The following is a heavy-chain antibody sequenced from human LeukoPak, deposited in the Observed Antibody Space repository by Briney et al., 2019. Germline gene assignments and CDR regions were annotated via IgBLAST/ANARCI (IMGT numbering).Heavy chain of an antibody. Sequence: SETLSLTCTVSRYDIHSVYYWGWIRQPPGKGLEWIGSIYHSGSTYYNASLKSRVTISMDTSRNKFSLNLNSVTAADTAVYYCTRAGGYYGSGSFLDYWGQGLLVTVSS. CDR1: RYDIHSVYY. CDR3: TRAGGYYGSGSFLDY. V-gene: IGHV4-38-2*02. CDR2: IYHSGST. D-gene: IGHD3-10*01. J-gene: IGHJ4*02.